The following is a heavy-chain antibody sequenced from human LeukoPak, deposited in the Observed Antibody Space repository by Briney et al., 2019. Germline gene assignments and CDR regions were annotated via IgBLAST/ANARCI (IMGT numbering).Heavy chain of an antibody. CDR3: ASYFYYGDYASLCY. CDR1: GFTFNTYA. J-gene: IGHJ4*02. V-gene: IGHV3-23*01. D-gene: IGHD4-17*01. Sequence: GGSLRLSCAASGFTFNTYAMSWVRQAPGKGLEWVSSISENGESTYYADSVRGRCTISRENSRNTLYLQMNRLRADDTAGYYCASYFYYGDYASLCYWGQGTLVTVSS. CDR2: ISENGEST.